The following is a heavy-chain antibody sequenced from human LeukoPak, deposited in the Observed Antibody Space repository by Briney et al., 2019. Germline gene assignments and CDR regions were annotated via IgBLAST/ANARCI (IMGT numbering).Heavy chain of an antibody. V-gene: IGHV4-39*01. Sequence: SETLSLTCTVSGGSISSGDYYWGWIRQPPGKGLEWIGTIYYSGTTYYNPSLESRVTISEDTSKNQFSLTLRSVTAADTAVYYCARQISDYYYYYMDVWGKGTTVTVSS. CDR1: GGSISSGDYY. D-gene: IGHD3-10*01. J-gene: IGHJ6*03. CDR3: ARQISDYYYYYMDV. CDR2: IYYSGTT.